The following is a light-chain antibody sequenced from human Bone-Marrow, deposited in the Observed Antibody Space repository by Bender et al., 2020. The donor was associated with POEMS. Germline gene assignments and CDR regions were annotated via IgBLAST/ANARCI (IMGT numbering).Light chain of an antibody. V-gene: IGLV1-44*01. CDR3: AVWDDSLNGWV. CDR2: SSH. CDR1: SSNIGAHA. Sequence: QSVLTQPPSASGTPGQRVTISCSGGSSNIGAHAVNWYQHLPRPAPTLLIYSSHRRPSEVPDRFSGSRSGTSASLAISGLQSEDEADYYCAVWDDSLNGWVFGGGTKLTVL. J-gene: IGLJ3*02.